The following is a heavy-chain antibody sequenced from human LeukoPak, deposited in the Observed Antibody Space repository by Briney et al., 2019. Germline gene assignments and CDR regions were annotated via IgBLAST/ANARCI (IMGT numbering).Heavy chain of an antibody. V-gene: IGHV4-38-2*02. CDR2: IFHGGST. J-gene: IGHJ3*02. CDR1: GYSISSGYY. D-gene: IGHD3-22*01. Sequence: KSSETLSLTCTVSGYSISSGYYWGWLRQPPGKGLEWIGRIFHGGSTYYNPSLKSRVTISVDKSKNQFSLKLSSVTAADTAVYYCAREGRFGEYYYDSSGYTKDAFDIWGQGTMVTVSS. CDR3: AREGRFGEYYYDSSGYTKDAFDI.